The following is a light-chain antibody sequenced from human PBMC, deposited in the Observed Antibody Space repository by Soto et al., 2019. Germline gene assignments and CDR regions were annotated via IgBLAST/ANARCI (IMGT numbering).Light chain of an antibody. CDR2: DAS. V-gene: IGKV3-20*01. J-gene: IGKJ1*01. CDR1: QSVSSNY. CDR3: QQYGRSPT. Sequence: IVLTQSPDTLSLSPGERATLSCRASQSVSSNYLAWYQQKLGQAPRLPIYDASRRATGIPDRFSGSGSGTDFTLTISRLEPEDFVVYYCQQYGRSPTFGQGTKVDIK.